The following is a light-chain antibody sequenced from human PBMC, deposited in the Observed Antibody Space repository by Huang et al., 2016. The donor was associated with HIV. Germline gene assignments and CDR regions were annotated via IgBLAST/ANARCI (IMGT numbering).Light chain of an antibody. CDR3: QQYDSPPYS. V-gene: IGKV3D-20*01. Sequence: EIVLTQSPATLSLSPGDRATLFCGTSQPVSNRFLAWYQQKPGLAPRLLIYDASKRATGIPDRLSGSGSGTDFTLTISRLEPEDFAVFYCQQYDSPPYSFGQGTKLEIK. CDR2: DAS. CDR1: QPVSNRF. J-gene: IGKJ2*03.